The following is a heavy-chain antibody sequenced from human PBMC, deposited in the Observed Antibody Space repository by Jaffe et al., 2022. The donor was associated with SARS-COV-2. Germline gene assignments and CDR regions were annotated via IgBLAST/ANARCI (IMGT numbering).Heavy chain of an antibody. CDR1: GGSINSGTHY. CDR2: VYYTGST. D-gene: IGHD4-17*01. J-gene: IGHJ2*01. V-gene: IGHV4-61*03. CDR3: ARGGDYGGSWSYWYFDL. Sequence: QVQLQESGPGLVKPSQTLSLTCTVSGGSINSGTHYWSWLRQRPGKGLEWIGYVYYTGSTNYNPSLKSRVIISLDTSKNHFSLNLSSVTAADTAVYYCARGGDYGGSWSYWYFDLWGRGALVTVSS.